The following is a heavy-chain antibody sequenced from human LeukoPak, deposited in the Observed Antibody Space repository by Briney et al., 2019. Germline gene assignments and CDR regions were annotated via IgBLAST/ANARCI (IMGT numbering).Heavy chain of an antibody. CDR1: GGSISSYF. CDR2: IYYSGST. CDR3: ARIPLITMVRGYYFDY. J-gene: IGHJ4*02. V-gene: IGHV4-59*01. D-gene: IGHD3-10*01. Sequence: SETLSLNCTVSGGSISSYFWSWVRQPPDKGLEWIGYIYYSGSTKYNPSLKSRVTISVDTSKNQFSLKLSSVTAADTAVYYCARIPLITMVRGYYFDYWGQGNLVTVSS.